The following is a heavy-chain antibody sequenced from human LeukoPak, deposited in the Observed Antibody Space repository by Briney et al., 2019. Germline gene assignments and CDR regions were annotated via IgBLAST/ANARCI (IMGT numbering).Heavy chain of an antibody. J-gene: IGHJ5*02. CDR3: ARPFPDSGDDIFSTWFDP. CDR2: IYYSGTT. Sequence: SETLSLTCTVSGGSISSGSYYWGWIRQPPGKGLEWIGNIYYSGTTYYNPSLESRVTISIDTSKNQFSLKLSSVTAADTAVYYCARPFPDSGDDIFSTWFDPWGQGTLLTVSS. CDR1: GGSISSGSYY. D-gene: IGHD4-17*01. V-gene: IGHV4-39*01.